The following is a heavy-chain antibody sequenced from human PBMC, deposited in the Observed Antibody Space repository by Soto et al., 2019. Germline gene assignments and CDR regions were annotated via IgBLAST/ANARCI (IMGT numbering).Heavy chain of an antibody. D-gene: IGHD3-9*01. Sequence: SETLSLTCTVSGDSISIGSYFWSWIRQYPGKGLEWIGYIYYSGSTYYNPSLVSRVAISVDTSKNHFSLKLRSLTAADTAVYYCAREVDVLTGRYFDYWGQGTLVTVSS. CDR3: AREVDVLTGRYFDY. J-gene: IGHJ4*02. V-gene: IGHV4-31*03. CDR1: GDSISIGSYF. CDR2: IYYSGST.